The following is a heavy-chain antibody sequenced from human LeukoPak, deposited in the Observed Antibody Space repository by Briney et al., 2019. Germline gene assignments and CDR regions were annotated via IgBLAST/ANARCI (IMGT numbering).Heavy chain of an antibody. V-gene: IGHV4-31*03. CDR1: GGSISSGGYY. D-gene: IGHD3-22*01. CDR2: IYYSGST. Sequence: SETLSLTCTVSGGSISSGGYYWSWIRQHPGKGLEWIGYIYYSGSTYYNPSLKSRVTISVDTSKNQFSLKLSSVTVADTAVYYCARVMPQSGYYLTFDYWGQGTLVTVSS. CDR3: ARVMPQSGYYLTFDY. J-gene: IGHJ4*02.